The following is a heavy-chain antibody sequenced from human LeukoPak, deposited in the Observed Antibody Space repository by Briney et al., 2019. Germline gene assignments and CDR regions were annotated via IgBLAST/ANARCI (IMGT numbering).Heavy chain of an antibody. V-gene: IGHV3-23*01. CDR3: GRGCGYDGLYFDY. Sequence: GPSLRLSCAASGFSFSSSAMSSVRQPPGEGLEWVSSIRVSAGSTYSADSVKGRFTISRATTKNSLYLQVNSLRAEHAAVYYCGRGCGYDGLYFDYWGQGTLVTVPS. J-gene: IGHJ4*02. CDR1: GFSFSSSA. D-gene: IGHD1-1*01. CDR2: IRVSAGST.